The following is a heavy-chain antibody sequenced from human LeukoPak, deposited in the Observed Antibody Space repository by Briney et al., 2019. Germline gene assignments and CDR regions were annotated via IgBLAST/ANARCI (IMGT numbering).Heavy chain of an antibody. Sequence: PSETLSLTCTVSGGSISTYYWNWIRQPPGKGLEWIGYIYYSGTTNYNPSLKSRVSMSVDTSKNQFSLKLSSVTAADTAVYYCARRHVEYSSSSDPYYFDYWGQGTLVTVSS. V-gene: IGHV4-59*01. CDR3: ARRHVEYSSSSDPYYFDY. CDR1: GGSISTYY. J-gene: IGHJ4*02. CDR2: IYYSGTT. D-gene: IGHD6-6*01.